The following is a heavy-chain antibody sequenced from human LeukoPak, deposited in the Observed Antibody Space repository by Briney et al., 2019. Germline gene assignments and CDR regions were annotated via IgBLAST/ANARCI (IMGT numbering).Heavy chain of an antibody. CDR1: GGSFSGYY. J-gene: IGHJ6*03. D-gene: IGHD6-6*01. Sequence: KPSETLSLTCAVYGGSFSGYYCGSIRQPPGKGLEWIGAVNHSGSSNYNPSLKSRVTISVDASKNQFSLKLSSVTAADTAVYSCARGIIAARGYSSHYMDVWGKGTTVTVSS. CDR2: VNHSGSS. V-gene: IGHV4-34*01. CDR3: ARGIIAARGYSSHYMDV.